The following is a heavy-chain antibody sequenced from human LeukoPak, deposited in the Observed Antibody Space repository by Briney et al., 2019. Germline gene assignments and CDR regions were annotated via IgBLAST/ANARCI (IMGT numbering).Heavy chain of an antibody. CDR1: GFTFSGSA. J-gene: IGHJ4*02. CDR3: ARGYSSSWLGYFDY. CDR2: ISYSGANS. Sequence: AGGSLRLSCAASGFTFSGSAMSWVRQAPGEGLEWVSLISYSGANSYYTDSVRGRFTISRDNSKNTVYLQMNSLGTEDTAFYYCARGYSSSWLGYFDYWGQGTLVTVSS. V-gene: IGHV3-23*01. D-gene: IGHD6-13*01.